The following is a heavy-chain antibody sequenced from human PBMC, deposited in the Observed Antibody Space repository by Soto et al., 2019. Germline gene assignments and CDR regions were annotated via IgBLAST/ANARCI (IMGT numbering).Heavy chain of an antibody. CDR3: ARRSSTYYEY. V-gene: IGHV5-51*01. D-gene: IGHD3-22*01. J-gene: IGHJ4*02. Sequence: EVQLVQSGEEVKKPGESLKISCKGSGYTFSSYGIGWVRQMPGKGLEWMGIISPGDSETRYSPSFQGQVTISADKSISTAYLQWSSLKASDTAMYYCARRSSTYYEYWGQGTLVTVSS. CDR1: GYTFSSYG. CDR2: ISPGDSET.